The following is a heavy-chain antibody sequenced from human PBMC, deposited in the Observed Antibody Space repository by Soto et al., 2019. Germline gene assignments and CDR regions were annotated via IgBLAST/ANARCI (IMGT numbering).Heavy chain of an antibody. D-gene: IGHD2-2*01. CDR1: GGTFSSYV. V-gene: IGHV1-69*01. CDR3: ARPPAITHQYDYGMDV. Sequence: QVQLVQSGAEVKKSGSSVKISCKTSGGTFSSYVISWVRQAPGQGLEWMGEIMPIFGTADYAQKFQGRVSITADESTSTAYMELTSLRSDDTAVYYCARPPAITHQYDYGMDVWGQGTTVTVSS. J-gene: IGHJ6*02. CDR2: IMPIFGTA.